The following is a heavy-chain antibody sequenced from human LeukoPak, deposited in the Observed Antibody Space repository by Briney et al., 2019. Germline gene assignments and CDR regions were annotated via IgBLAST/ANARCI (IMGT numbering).Heavy chain of an antibody. CDR3: ARVVVAAAAGTDWFDP. CDR1: GYSFTNDG. V-gene: IGHV1-18*01. D-gene: IGHD6-13*01. Sequence: ASVKVSCKTSGYSFTNDGITWVRQAPGQGLEWMGWISVSNGNTQYAVRLRGRVTMTTDTSTTTAYMELSSLKSDDTAIYYCARVVVAAAAGTDWFDPWGQGTLVTVS. J-gene: IGHJ5*02. CDR2: ISVSNGNT.